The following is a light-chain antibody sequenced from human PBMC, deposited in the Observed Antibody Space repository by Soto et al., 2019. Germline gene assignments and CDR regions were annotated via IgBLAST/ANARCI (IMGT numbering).Light chain of an antibody. V-gene: IGKV3-20*01. J-gene: IGKJ1*01. Sequence: EIVLTQSPGTLSLSPGERATLSCRASQSVSSSYLAWYQQKPGQAPRLLIYGASSRATGIPDRFSGSGSGTDFTLIISSLEPEDFAVYYCEQYGSSPWTFGQGTKVEI. CDR1: QSVSSSY. CDR2: GAS. CDR3: EQYGSSPWT.